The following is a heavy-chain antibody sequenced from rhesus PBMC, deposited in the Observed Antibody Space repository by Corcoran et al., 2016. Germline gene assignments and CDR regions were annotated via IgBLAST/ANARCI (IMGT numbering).Heavy chain of an antibody. J-gene: IGHJ6*01. D-gene: IGHD6-31*01. CDR1: GDSISSRL. Sequence: QVQLQESGPGLVKPSETLSLPCTVSGDSISSRLWHWVRQPPGKGLEWIGRICGSEGRTEYKPALKSRVTISTDTAKNQVSLNLNSVTAADTAVYFCAKNRGIGWFGYGLDSWGQGVLVTVSS. CDR3: AKNRGIGWFGYGLDS. V-gene: IGHV4-160*01. CDR2: ICGSEGRT.